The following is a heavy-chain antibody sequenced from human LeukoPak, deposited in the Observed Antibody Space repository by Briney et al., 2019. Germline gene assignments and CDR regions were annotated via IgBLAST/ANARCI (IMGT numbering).Heavy chain of an antibody. Sequence: GRSLRLSCAASGFTFSSYAMHWVRQAPGKGLEWVAVISYDGSNKYYADSVKGRFTISRDNAKNSLYLQMNSLRAEDTAVYYCARDGFHSEMTFDYWGQGTLVTVSS. V-gene: IGHV3-30*04. CDR2: ISYDGSNK. CDR1: GFTFSSYA. J-gene: IGHJ4*02. CDR3: ARDGFHSEMTFDY. D-gene: IGHD2-21*01.